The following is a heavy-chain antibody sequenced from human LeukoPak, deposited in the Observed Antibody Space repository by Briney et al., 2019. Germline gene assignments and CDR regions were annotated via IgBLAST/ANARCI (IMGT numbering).Heavy chain of an antibody. J-gene: IGHJ6*03. D-gene: IGHD4-11*01. V-gene: IGHV1-8*01. CDR2: MNPNSGNT. Sequence: ASVKVSCKASGYTFTSYDINWVRQATGQGLEWIGWMNPNSGNTGYAQKFQGRVTMTRNTSISTAYMELSSLRSEDTAVYYCARVYSDGYYYYMDVWGKGTTVTVSS. CDR1: GYTFTSYD. CDR3: ARVYSDGYYYYMDV.